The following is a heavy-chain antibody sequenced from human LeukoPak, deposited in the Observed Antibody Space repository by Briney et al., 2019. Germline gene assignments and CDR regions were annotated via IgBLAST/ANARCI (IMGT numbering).Heavy chain of an antibody. J-gene: IGHJ5*02. V-gene: IGHV1-2*02. D-gene: IGHD6-13*01. CDR3: ARGAAAGMALNWFDP. CDR2: IYPNSGAT. Sequence: ASVKVSCKASGYTFTGYYMHWVRQAPGQGLEWMGYIYPNSGATKYAQKFQGRVTMTRDTSISTAYMELSRLRSDDTAVYYCARGAAAGMALNWFDPWGQGTLVTVSS. CDR1: GYTFTGYY.